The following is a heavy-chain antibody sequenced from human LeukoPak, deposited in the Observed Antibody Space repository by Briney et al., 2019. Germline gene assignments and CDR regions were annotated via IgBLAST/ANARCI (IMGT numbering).Heavy chain of an antibody. Sequence: GGSLRLSCAAAGFSFSTSAMHWVRQAPGKGLEWAAVMSYDGNYKHHADSVKGRFTISRDNCRNTLSLQMTSLRGEDTAVYYCASGSYHEHWGQGTLVTVSS. D-gene: IGHD1-26*01. V-gene: IGHV3-30*01. CDR2: MSYDGNYK. J-gene: IGHJ4*02. CDR3: ASGSYHEH. CDR1: GFSFSTSA.